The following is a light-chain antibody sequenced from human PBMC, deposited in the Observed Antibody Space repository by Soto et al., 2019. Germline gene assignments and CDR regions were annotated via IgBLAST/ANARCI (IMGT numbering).Light chain of an antibody. V-gene: IGKV3-20*01. CDR2: GAS. Sequence: EIVLTQSPGTLSLSPGERATLSCRASQSVRSSYLAWYQQKPGQAPRLLIYGASTRATGIPDRFSGSGSGTDFTLTISRLEPEDFAVYYCQQYGDSPETFGQGTKEEIK. J-gene: IGKJ1*01. CDR1: QSVRSSY. CDR3: QQYGDSPET.